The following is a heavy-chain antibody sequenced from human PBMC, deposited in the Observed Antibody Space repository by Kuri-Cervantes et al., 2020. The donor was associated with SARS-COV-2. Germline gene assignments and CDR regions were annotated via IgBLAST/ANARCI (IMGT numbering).Heavy chain of an antibody. Sequence: GESLKSSCAASGFTFSRSWMHGVCQAPGKGLEWVSGISGSGGSTYYADSVKGRFTISRDNSKNTLYLQMNSLRAEDTDVYYCAKDRIVVVIAREDAFDIWGQGTMVTVSS. CDR2: ISGSGGST. V-gene: IGHV3-23*01. D-gene: IGHD2-21*01. J-gene: IGHJ3*02. CDR3: AKDRIVVVIAREDAFDI. CDR1: GFTFSRSW.